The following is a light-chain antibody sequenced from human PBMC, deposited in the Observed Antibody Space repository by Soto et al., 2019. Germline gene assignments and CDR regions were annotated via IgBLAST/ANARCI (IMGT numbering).Light chain of an antibody. CDR1: QDISNS. CDR2: AAS. J-gene: IGKJ1*01. CDR3: QSNYILPWT. V-gene: IGKV1-27*01. Sequence: DIQMTQSPSSLSASIGDRATITCRTSQDISNSLAWYQQKPGKAPKLLIFAASTLQSGVPSRFSGSVSGTDFTLTITTLQPDDFASYYCQSNYILPWTFGQGTKVDI.